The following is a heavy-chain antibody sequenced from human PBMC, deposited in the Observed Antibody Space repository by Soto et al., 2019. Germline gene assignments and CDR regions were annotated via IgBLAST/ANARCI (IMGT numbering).Heavy chain of an antibody. D-gene: IGHD5-18*01. CDR1: GGSLSSYY. V-gene: IGHV4-59*08. CDR2: MYNSGSA. CDR3: ARHGAIYSNSWYDFDY. J-gene: IGHJ4*02. Sequence: QVQLQESGPGLVKPSETLSLTCTVSGGSLSSYYWSWIRQPPGKGLEWVGYMYNSGSANYNPSLKSRVTISVDMSQNHFSLKLTSVTAADTAVYYCARHGAIYSNSWYDFDYWGQGTLVTVSS.